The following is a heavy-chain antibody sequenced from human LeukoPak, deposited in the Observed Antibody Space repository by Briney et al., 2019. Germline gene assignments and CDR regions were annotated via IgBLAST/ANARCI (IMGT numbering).Heavy chain of an antibody. V-gene: IGHV4-59*08. J-gene: IGHJ3*02. CDR3: ARAGSSSYDAFDI. D-gene: IGHD6-6*01. CDR1: GGSISSYY. CDR2: IYYSGST. Sequence: SETLSLTCTVSGGSISSYYWSWIRQPPGKGLEWIGYIYYSGSTNYNPSLKSRVTISVDTSKNQFSLKLSSVTAADTAVYYCARAGSSSYDAFDIWGQGTMVTVSS.